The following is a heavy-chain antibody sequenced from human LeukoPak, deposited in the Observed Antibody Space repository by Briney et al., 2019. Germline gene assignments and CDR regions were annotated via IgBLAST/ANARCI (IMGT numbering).Heavy chain of an antibody. CDR1: GYSISSGYY. Sequence: SETLSLTCTVSGYSISSGYYWVWIRQPPGKGLECIGSIYRSGSTNYNPSLKSRVTISVDTSQNQFSLKVNSVTAADTAVYYCARGLARSSKFHFSYYFDYWGQGTLVTVSS. D-gene: IGHD6-6*01. CDR2: IYRSGST. J-gene: IGHJ4*02. CDR3: ARGLARSSKFHFSYYFDY. V-gene: IGHV4-38-2*02.